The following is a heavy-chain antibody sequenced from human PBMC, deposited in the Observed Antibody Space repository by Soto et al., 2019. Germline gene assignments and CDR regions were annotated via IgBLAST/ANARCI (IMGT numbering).Heavy chain of an antibody. Sequence: PSETLSLTCTVSGYSISSGYYWSWIRQTPGKGLEWIGSISHSGTSFYNPSLRSRVTISMDTSNNHFSLKLNSLTATDTAVYYCAKDFGAWSDSWGQGTLVTVSS. CDR3: AKDFGAWSDS. D-gene: IGHD3-10*01. V-gene: IGHV4-38-2*02. CDR1: GYSISSGYY. CDR2: ISHSGTS. J-gene: IGHJ5*01.